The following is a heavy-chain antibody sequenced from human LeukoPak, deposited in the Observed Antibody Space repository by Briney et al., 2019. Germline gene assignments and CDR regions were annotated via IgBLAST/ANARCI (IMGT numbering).Heavy chain of an antibody. CDR1: GYTFTSYY. V-gene: IGHV1-46*01. CDR3: ARVRMPAATQHYYYYGMDV. D-gene: IGHD2-2*01. CDR2: INPSGGST. J-gene: IGHJ6*02. Sequence: ASVKVSCKASGYTFTSYYMHWVRQAPGQGLEWMGIINPSGGSTSYAQKFQGRVTMTRDTSTSTVYMELSSLRSEDTAVYYCARVRMPAATQHYYYYGMDVWGQGTTVTVSS.